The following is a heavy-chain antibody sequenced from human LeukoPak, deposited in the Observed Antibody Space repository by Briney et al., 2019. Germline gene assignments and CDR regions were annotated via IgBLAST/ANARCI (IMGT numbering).Heavy chain of an antibody. D-gene: IGHD1-26*01. V-gene: IGHV4-59*01. CDR1: GGPISDFY. J-gene: IGHJ6*02. CDR3: ARLRSGSTPPPPYYYYGLDV. Sequence: SETLSLTCTVSGGPISDFYWSWTRQSPEEGLEWIGNTFYSGNTNYNPSLRSRVTISVDTSKKQFSLRLTSVTAADTAVYYCARLRSGSTPPPPYYYYGLDVWGQGTTVTVSS. CDR2: TFYSGNT.